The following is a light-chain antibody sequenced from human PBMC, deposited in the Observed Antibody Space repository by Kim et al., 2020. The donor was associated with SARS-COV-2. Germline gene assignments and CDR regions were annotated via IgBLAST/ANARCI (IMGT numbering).Light chain of an antibody. CDR3: SAWDSSLRVWV. V-gene: IGLV10-54*01. CDR1: NTNVAAQG. J-gene: IGLJ3*02. Sequence: RHPATRTCHANNTNVAAQGAAWLQQHQGNPPKLLSYRNNSRPSGISDRLSASRSGNTASLTITGLQPEDEADYYCSAWDSSLRVWVFGGGTQLTVL. CDR2: RNN.